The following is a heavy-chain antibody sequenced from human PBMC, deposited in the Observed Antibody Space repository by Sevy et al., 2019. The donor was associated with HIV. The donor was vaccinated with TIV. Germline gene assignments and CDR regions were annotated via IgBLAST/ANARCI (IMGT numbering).Heavy chain of an antibody. CDR2: ISAYNGNT. Sequence: ASVKVSCKASGYTFTNYGISWVRQAPGQGLEWMGWISAYNGNTNYAQSLQGRVTMTTDTSTNTAYMELRSLRSDDTAVYFCAKDRGYCSVGNCYSHSWGQGTLVTISS. D-gene: IGHD2-15*01. CDR1: GYTFTNYG. CDR3: AKDRGYCSVGNCYSHS. V-gene: IGHV1-18*04. J-gene: IGHJ4*02.